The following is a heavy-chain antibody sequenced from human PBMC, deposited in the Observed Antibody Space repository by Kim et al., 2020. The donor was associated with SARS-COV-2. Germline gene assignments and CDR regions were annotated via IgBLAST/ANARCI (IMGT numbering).Heavy chain of an antibody. V-gene: IGHV3-23*01. CDR3: ALKGSFGSGY. Sequence: GWSLRLSCTVSGVAFSNYAMTWVRQVPEKGLEWVSAVSGSGDKTYYADSVKGRFTISRDNSKSTLYLQMNSLRAEDTAIYYCALKGSFGSGYGGQGTLVTVSS. CDR1: GVAFSNYA. D-gene: IGHD3-3*01. CDR2: VSGSGDKT. J-gene: IGHJ4*02.